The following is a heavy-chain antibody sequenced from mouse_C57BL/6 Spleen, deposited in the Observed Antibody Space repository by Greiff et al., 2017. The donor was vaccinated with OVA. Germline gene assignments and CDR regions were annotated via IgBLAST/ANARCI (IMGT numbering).Heavy chain of an antibody. CDR3: TTGGSSFAY. J-gene: IGHJ3*01. D-gene: IGHD1-1*01. CDR2: IDPENGDT. Sequence: EVQRVESGAELVRPGASVKLSCTASGFNIKDDYMHWMKQRPEQGLEWIGWIDPENGDTEYASKFQGKATITAYTSSNTAYLQLSSLTSDDTAVYYCTTGGSSFAYWGQGTLVTVSA. CDR1: GFNIKDDY. V-gene: IGHV14-4*01.